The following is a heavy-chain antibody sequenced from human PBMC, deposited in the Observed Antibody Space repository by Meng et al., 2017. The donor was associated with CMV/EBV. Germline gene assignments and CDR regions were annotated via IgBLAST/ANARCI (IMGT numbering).Heavy chain of an antibody. Sequence: QVAVVQAGAEVKKPGASVKVSCKASGYTFTGYYMHWVRQAPGQGLEWMGWINPNSGGTNYAQKFQGRVTMTRDTSISTAYMELSRLRSDDTAVYYCARTPSYSGSQRPFDYWGQGTLVTVSS. J-gene: IGHJ4*02. V-gene: IGHV1-2*02. CDR1: GYTFTGYY. CDR3: ARTPSYSGSQRPFDY. CDR2: INPNSGGT. D-gene: IGHD1-26*01.